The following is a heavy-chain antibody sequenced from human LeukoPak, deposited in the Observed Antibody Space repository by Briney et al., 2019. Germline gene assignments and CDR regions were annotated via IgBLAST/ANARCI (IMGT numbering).Heavy chain of an antibody. J-gene: IGHJ4*02. D-gene: IGHD4-23*01. CDR2: IRSKDHGGTT. CDR1: GFTVSSNY. V-gene: IGHV3-71*01. CDR3: TRDPHYYHGNPHDF. Sequence: GGSLRLSCAASGFTVSSNYMSWFRQAPGKGLEWLSFIRSKDHGGTTEYAASVKGRFTISRDDSNSIAYLQMNSLIIEDTAVYFCTRDPHYYHGNPHDFWGQGTRVTVSS.